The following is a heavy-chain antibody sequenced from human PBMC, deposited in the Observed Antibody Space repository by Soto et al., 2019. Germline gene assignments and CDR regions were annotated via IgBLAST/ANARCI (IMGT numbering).Heavy chain of an antibody. CDR1: GDSVSSNSAA. J-gene: IGHJ5*02. D-gene: IGHD5-12*01. V-gene: IGHV6-1*01. CDR3: ARDSGYSGYDYGNWFDP. CDR2: TYYRSKWYN. Sequence: SQTLSLTCAISGDSVSSNSAAWNWIRQSPSRGLEWLGRTYYRSKWYNDYAVSVKSRITINPDTSKNQSSLQLNSVTPEDTAVYYCARDSGYSGYDYGNWFDPWGQGTLVTVSS.